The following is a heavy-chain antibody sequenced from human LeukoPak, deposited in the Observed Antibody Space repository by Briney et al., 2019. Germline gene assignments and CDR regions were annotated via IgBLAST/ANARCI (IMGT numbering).Heavy chain of an antibody. D-gene: IGHD3-16*01. J-gene: IGHJ5*02. CDR3: ASAGYASWFDP. V-gene: IGHV3-30*03. CDR1: GFTFSSYG. CDR2: ISYDGSNK. Sequence: PGGSLRLSCAASGFTFSSYGMHWVRQAPGKGLEWVAVISYDGSNKYYADSVKGRFTISRHNSKNTLYLQMNSLRAEDTAVYYCASAGYASWFDPWGQGTLVTVSS.